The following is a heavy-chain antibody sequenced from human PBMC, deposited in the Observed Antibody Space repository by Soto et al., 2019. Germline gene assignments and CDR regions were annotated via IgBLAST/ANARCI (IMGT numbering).Heavy chain of an antibody. V-gene: IGHV4-38-2*01. CDR1: GYSISSGYY. Sequence: SETLSLTCAVSGYSISSGYYCGWIRQPPGKGLEWIGSIYHSGSTYYNPSLKSRVTISVDTSKNQFSLKLSSVTASGTAVYSCARADLINDYSTTHNFDYWGQGTLVTVSS. CDR2: IYHSGST. J-gene: IGHJ4*02. CDR3: ARADLINDYSTTHNFDY. D-gene: IGHD4-4*01.